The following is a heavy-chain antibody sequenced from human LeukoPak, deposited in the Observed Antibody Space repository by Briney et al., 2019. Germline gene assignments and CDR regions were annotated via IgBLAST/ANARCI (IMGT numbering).Heavy chain of an antibody. Sequence: PGGSLRLSCAASGFTFSSFWMSWVRQAPGKGLEWVANIKQDGSTKFYVDSVKGRFTISRDNAKNSVYLQMNSLRAEDTALYYCARGMELRYFDWFSPGDYWGQGTLVTVSS. CDR3: ARGMELRYFDWFSPGDY. CDR1: GFTFSSFW. V-gene: IGHV3-7*01. J-gene: IGHJ4*02. CDR2: IKQDGSTK. D-gene: IGHD3-9*01.